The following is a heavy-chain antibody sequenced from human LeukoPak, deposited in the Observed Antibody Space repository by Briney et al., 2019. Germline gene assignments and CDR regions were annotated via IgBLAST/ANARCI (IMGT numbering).Heavy chain of an antibody. J-gene: IGHJ4*02. CDR3: ARLLGYYGSGSDELFDY. CDR2: INPNSGGT. D-gene: IGHD3-10*01. V-gene: IGHV1-2*02. Sequence: ASVKVSCKASGYTFTGYYMHWVRQAPGQGLEWMGWINPNSGGTNYAQKFQGRVTMTRDTSISTAYMELSRLRSDDTAVYYCARLLGYYGSGSDELFDYWGQGTLVTVSS. CDR1: GYTFTGYY.